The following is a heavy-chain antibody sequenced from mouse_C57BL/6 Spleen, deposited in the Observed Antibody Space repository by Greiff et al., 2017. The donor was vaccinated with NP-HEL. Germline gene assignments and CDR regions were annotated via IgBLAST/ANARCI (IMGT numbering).Heavy chain of an antibody. Sequence: DVMLVESGGGLVKPGGSLKLSCAASGFTFSDYGMHWVRQAPEKGLEWVAYISSGSSTIYYADTVKGRFTISRDNAKNTLFLQMTSLRSEDTAMYYCARRLRPLFDYWGQGTTLTVSS. D-gene: IGHD1-2*01. CDR1: GFTFSDYG. CDR3: ARRLRPLFDY. V-gene: IGHV5-17*01. CDR2: ISSGSSTI. J-gene: IGHJ2*01.